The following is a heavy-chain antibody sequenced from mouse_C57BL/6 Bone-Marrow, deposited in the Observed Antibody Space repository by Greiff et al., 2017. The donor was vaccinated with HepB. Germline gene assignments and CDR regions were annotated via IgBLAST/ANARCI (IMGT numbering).Heavy chain of an antibody. Sequence: VQLQQSGPELVKPGASVKISCKASGYTFTDYYINWVKQRPGQGLEWIGWIFPGSGSTYYNEKFKGKVTLTVDKSSSTAYMLLSSLTSEDSAVYFCARWLLPSYYAMDYWGQVTSVTVSS. V-gene: IGHV1-75*01. D-gene: IGHD2-3*01. J-gene: IGHJ4*01. CDR3: ARWLLPSYYAMDY. CDR1: GYTFTDYY. CDR2: IFPGSGST.